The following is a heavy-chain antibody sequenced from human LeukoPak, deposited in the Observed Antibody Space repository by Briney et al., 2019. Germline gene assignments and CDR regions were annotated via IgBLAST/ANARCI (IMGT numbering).Heavy chain of an antibody. D-gene: IGHD5-18*01. CDR3: AKQLSPVDTAQGY. J-gene: IGHJ4*02. CDR1: GFTFRSYA. Sequence: GGSLRLSCAASGFTFRSYAMNWVRQAPGKGLEWVSAISGSGGSTYYADSVKGRFTISRDNSKNTLYLQMNSLRAEDTAVYYCAKQLSPVDTAQGYWGQGTLVTVSS. CDR2: ISGSGGST. V-gene: IGHV3-23*01.